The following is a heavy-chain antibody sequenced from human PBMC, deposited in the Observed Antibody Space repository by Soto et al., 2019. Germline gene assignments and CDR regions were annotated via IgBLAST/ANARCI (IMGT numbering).Heavy chain of an antibody. CDR1: GFTFSSCW. J-gene: IGHJ4*02. CDR2: INSDGSNT. CDR3: ARVLGGNLPFDY. Sequence: GGSLILSCAASGFTFSSCWMHWVRQIPGKGLVWVSHINSDGSNTRYADSVKGRFTISRDNAKNTLYLQMNSLGAEDTAVYYCARVLGGNLPFDYWGQGTLVTVSS. V-gene: IGHV3-74*01. D-gene: IGHD2-21*02.